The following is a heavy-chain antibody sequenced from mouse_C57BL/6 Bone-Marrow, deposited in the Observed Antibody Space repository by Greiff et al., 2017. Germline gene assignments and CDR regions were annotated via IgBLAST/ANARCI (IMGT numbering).Heavy chain of an antibody. D-gene: IGHD1-1*02. CDR1: GYSITSGYY. Sequence: VQLKASGPGLVKPSQSLSLTCSVTGYSITSGYYWNWIRQFPGNKLEWMGSISYDGSNNYNPSLKNRISITRDTSKNQFFLKLNSVTTEDTATYYCANYYAMDYWGQGTSVTVSS. CDR3: ANYYAMDY. J-gene: IGHJ4*01. V-gene: IGHV3-6*01. CDR2: ISYDGSN.